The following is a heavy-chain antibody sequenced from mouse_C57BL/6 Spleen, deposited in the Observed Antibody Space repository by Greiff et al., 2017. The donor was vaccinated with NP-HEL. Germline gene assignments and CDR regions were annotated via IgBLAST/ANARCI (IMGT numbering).Heavy chain of an antibody. CDR3: ARSRDYDDY. CDR1: GYTFTSYW. J-gene: IGHJ2*01. V-gene: IGHV1-50*01. CDR2: IDPSDSYT. Sequence: QVHLQQPGAELVKPGASVKLSCKASGYTFTSYWMQWVKQRPGQGLEWIGEIDPSDSYTNYNQKFKGKATLTVDTSSSTAYMQLSSLTSEDSAVYYCARSRDYDDYWGQGTTLTVSS. D-gene: IGHD2-4*01.